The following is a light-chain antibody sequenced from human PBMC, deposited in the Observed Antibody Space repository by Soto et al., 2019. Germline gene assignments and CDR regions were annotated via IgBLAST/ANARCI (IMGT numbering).Light chain of an antibody. V-gene: IGKV3-20*01. Sequence: EIVLPQSPGTLSLSPGERATLSCRASQSVSSSYLAWYQQKPGQALRPLIYGASSRATGIPDRFSGSGTGTDFTLIISRLDPEDLAVYYCQQYGNSPRTFGQGTKLEIK. CDR3: QQYGNSPRT. CDR1: QSVSSSY. J-gene: IGKJ2*01. CDR2: GAS.